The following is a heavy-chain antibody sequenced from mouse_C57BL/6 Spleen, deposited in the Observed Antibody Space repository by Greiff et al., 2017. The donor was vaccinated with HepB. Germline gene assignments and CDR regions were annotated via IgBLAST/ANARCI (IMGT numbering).Heavy chain of an antibody. Sequence: EVQLQQSGPGLVKPSQSLSLTCSVTGYSITSGYYWNWIRQFPGNKLEWMGYISYDGSNNYNPSLKNRISITRDTSKNQFFLKLNSVTTEDTATYYCARRDGYPYYYAMDYWGQGTSVTVSS. CDR1: GYSITSGYY. V-gene: IGHV3-6*01. D-gene: IGHD2-3*01. CDR3: ARRDGYPYYYAMDY. CDR2: ISYDGSN. J-gene: IGHJ4*01.